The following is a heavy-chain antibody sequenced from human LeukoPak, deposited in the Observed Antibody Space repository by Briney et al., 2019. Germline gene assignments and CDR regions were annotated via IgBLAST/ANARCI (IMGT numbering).Heavy chain of an antibody. Sequence: GGSLRLSCAASGFTFSSYGMHWVRQAPGKGLEWVAVISYDGSNKYYADSVKGRFTISRDNSKNTLYLQMNSLRAEDTAVYYCARYGYIPRGAFDIWGQGTMVTVSS. J-gene: IGHJ3*02. V-gene: IGHV3-30*03. CDR1: GFTFSSYG. CDR2: ISYDGSNK. D-gene: IGHD5-24*01. CDR3: ARYGYIPRGAFDI.